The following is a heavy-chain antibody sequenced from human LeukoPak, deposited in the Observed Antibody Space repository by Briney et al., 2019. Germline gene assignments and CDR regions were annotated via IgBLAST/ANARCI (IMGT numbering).Heavy chain of an antibody. D-gene: IGHD2-15*01. CDR3: ARSAEGYCSGASCSEYYFDY. CDR1: GYILTNYA. Sequence: ASVKVSCKASGYILTNYAIHLVRQAPGQRLEWMGWTNAGNGNTKYSQEFQGRVTITRDTSANTAYMELSSLRSEDMAVYYCARSAEGYCSGASCSEYYFDYWGQGTLVTVSS. CDR2: TNAGNGNT. V-gene: IGHV1-3*02. J-gene: IGHJ4*02.